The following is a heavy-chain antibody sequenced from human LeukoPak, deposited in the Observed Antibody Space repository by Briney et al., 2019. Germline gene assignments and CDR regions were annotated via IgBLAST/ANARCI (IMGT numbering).Heavy chain of an antibody. Sequence: GGSLRLSCAASGFTFSNYWMTWVRQAPGKGPEWVANIKQDGSEKYYVDSVKGRFTVSRDNAKNSLYLQMNSLRAEDTAVYYCARDPLQYSSSSLFDYWGQGTLVTVSS. D-gene: IGHD6-6*01. CDR1: GFTFSNYW. V-gene: IGHV3-7*01. CDR2: IKQDGSEK. J-gene: IGHJ4*02. CDR3: ARDPLQYSSSSLFDY.